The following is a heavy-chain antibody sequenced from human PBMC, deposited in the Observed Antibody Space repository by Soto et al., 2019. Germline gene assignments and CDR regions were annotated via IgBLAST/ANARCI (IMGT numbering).Heavy chain of an antibody. Sequence: ASVKVSCKASGYTFTSYGIHWVRQAPGQRLEWTGWINAGNGNTKYSEKFQARVTITRDXXXSXXXXXLTXLXXDDXAVYYCATRGTTGAFDIWGQGTMDTVSS. CDR1: GYTFTSYG. V-gene: IGHV1-3*01. CDR2: INAGNGNT. CDR3: ATRGTTGAFDI. D-gene: IGHD1-7*01. J-gene: IGHJ3*02.